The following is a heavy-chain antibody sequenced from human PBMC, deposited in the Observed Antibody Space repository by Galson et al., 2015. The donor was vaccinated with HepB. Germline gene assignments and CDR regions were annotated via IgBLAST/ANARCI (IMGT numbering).Heavy chain of an antibody. Sequence: SVKVSCKASGYTFTSYYMHWVRQAPGQGLGWMGIVNPSGGSTSNEQKFQGRVTMTRDTSTNTVYMELSSLRSGDTAVYYCARVNGPLYDYYGMDVWGQGTTVTVSS. J-gene: IGHJ6*02. CDR1: GYTFTSYY. D-gene: IGHD2-8*01. V-gene: IGHV1-46*01. CDR2: VNPSGGST. CDR3: ARVNGPLYDYYGMDV.